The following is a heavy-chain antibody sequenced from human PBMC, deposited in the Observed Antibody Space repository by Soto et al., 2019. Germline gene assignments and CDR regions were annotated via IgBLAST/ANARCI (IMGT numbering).Heavy chain of an antibody. J-gene: IGHJ5*02. V-gene: IGHV4-4*02. CDR1: GGSISSSNW. D-gene: IGHD3-10*01. CDR3: ARDYYGSGSPPNWFDP. Sequence: SETLSLTGAVSGGSISSSNWLMWFRQPPGKGLEWIGEIYHSGSTNYNPSLKSRVTIPVDKSKNQFSLKLSSVTAADTAVYYCARDYYGSGSPPNWFDPWGQGTLVTVSS. CDR2: IYHSGST.